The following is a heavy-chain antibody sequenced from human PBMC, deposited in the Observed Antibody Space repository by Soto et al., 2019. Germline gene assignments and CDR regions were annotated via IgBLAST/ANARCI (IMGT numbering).Heavy chain of an antibody. D-gene: IGHD3-10*01. Sequence: PSGTLYLTCAVSGGCMSIYDWSWTRQPPGKGLEWIGYIYYSGSTNYNPSLKSRVTISVDTSKNQFSLKLSSVTAADTAVYYCASFSGIWFGEFSGFDYRGQGTLVPVSS. V-gene: IGHV4-59*07. CDR2: IYYSGST. CDR1: GGCMSIYD. J-gene: IGHJ4*02. CDR3: ASFSGIWFGEFSGFDY.